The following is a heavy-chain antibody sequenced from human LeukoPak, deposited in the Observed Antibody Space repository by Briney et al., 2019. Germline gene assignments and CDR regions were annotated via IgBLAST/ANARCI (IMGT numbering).Heavy chain of an antibody. CDR1: GGSFSGYY. CDR2: INHSGST. D-gene: IGHD2-15*01. J-gene: IGHJ6*04. V-gene: IGHV4-34*01. CDR3: ARVVVAPPHNYYYYYGMDV. Sequence: SETQSLTCAVYGGSFSGYYWSWIRQPPGKGLEWIGEINHSGSTNYNPSLKSRVTISVDTSKNQFSLKLSSVTAADTAVYYCARVVVAPPHNYYYYYGMDVWGKGTTVTVSS.